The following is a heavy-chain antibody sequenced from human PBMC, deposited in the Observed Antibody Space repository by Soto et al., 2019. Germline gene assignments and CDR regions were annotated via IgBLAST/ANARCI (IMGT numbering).Heavy chain of an antibody. D-gene: IGHD3-10*01. CDR3: ARVLYYGSGSYSPYGMDV. CDR1: GVSFNNNG. V-gene: IGHV1-69*01. Sequence: QVQLVQSGAEVKKPGSSVKVSCKTSGVSFNNNGIGWVRQAPGHGLEWMGGVSPPFRTSNYARKFQGRISITADASTDTVNMEQSSLTSEDTDKYYCARVLYYGSGSYSPYGMDVWGQGTTVTVSS. CDR2: VSPPFRTS. J-gene: IGHJ6*02.